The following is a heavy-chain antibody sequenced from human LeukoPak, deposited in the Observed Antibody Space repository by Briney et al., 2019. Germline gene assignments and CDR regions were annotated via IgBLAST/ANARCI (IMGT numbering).Heavy chain of an antibody. CDR2: IYYSGST. CDR3: ARDAGIAAAGHLDY. Sequence: SETLSLTCTVSGGSISSGGYCWSWIRQHPGKGLEWIGYIYYSGSTYYNPSLKSRVTISVDTSKNQFSLKLSSVTAADTAVYYCARDAGIAAAGHLDYWGQGTLVTVSS. V-gene: IGHV4-31*03. CDR1: GGSISSGGYC. D-gene: IGHD6-13*01. J-gene: IGHJ4*02.